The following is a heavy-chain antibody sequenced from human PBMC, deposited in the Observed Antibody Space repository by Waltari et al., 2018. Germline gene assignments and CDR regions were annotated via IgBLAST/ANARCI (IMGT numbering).Heavy chain of an antibody. V-gene: IGHV4-39*07. CDR1: GGSISSSRYY. D-gene: IGHD5-12*01. CDR3: ARVGRGYSGYDSVVVGY. CDR2: IYSIGST. Sequence: QLQLQESGPGLVKPSETLSLTCTVSGGSISSSRYYWGWIRQPPGQGLEWIGSIYSIGSTYYNPSLKSRVTISVDTSKNQFSLKLSSVTAADTAVYYCARVGRGYSGYDSVVVGYWGQGTLVTVSS. J-gene: IGHJ4*02.